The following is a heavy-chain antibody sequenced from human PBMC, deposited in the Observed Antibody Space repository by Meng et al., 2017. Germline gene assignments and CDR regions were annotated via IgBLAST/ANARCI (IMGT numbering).Heavy chain of an antibody. CDR3: AKDISSGWTQYYYGLDV. CDR1: GFTFNDYA. V-gene: IGHV3-43D*04. J-gene: IGHJ6*02. D-gene: IGHD6-19*01. Sequence: GGSLRLSCAASGFTFNDYAMHWVRQTPEKGLEWVSLVSWNGDTTYYAASVEGRFTISRDNSKNSLYLQMNSLRVEDSALYYCAKDISSGWTQYYYGLDVWGQGTTVTVSS. CDR2: VSWNGDTT.